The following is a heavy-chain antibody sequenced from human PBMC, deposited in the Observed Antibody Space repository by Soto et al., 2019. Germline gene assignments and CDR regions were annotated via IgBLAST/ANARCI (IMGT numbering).Heavy chain of an antibody. Sequence: PGGSLRLSCAASGFTFSSYGMHWVRQAPGKGLEWVAVISYDGSNKYYADSVKGRFTISRDNSKNTLYLQMNSLRAEDTAVYYCAKAPRLGMFLRWGQGTLVTVSS. CDR3: AKAPRLGMFLR. V-gene: IGHV3-30*18. J-gene: IGHJ4*02. D-gene: IGHD7-27*01. CDR1: GFTFSSYG. CDR2: ISYDGSNK.